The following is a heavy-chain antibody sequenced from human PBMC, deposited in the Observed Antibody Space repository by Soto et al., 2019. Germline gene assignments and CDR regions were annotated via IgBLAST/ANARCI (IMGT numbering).Heavy chain of an antibody. J-gene: IGHJ6*02. V-gene: IGHV4-61*01. CDR1: GGSVSSGSYY. CDR3: ARGIEGWYQGRYYYGMDV. Sequence: QVQLQESGPGLVKPSETLSLTCTVSGGSVSSGSYYWSWIRQPPGKGLEWIGYIYYSGSTNYNPSLKRRVPMAVXXSNNQFSLKLSSVTAADTAVYYCARGIEGWYQGRYYYGMDVWGQGTTVTVSS. D-gene: IGHD6-19*01. CDR2: IYYSGST.